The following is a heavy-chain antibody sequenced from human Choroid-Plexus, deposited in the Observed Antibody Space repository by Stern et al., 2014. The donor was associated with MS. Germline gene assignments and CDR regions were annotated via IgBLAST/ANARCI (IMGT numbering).Heavy chain of an antibody. CDR1: GFTFGSCA. J-gene: IGHJ5*02. CDR2: LSYDGSNK. Sequence: QVQLVQSGGGVVQPGRPLRLSCVASGFTFGSCAMHWVRQAPGKGLEWVVGLSYDGSNKYYADSVKGRFTISRDNSQNTLYMQMSSLRPEDTAVYYCAKDRQYLAYFFDHWGQGSLVTVSS. CDR3: AKDRQYLAYFFDH. V-gene: IGHV3-30*18. D-gene: IGHD2/OR15-2a*01.